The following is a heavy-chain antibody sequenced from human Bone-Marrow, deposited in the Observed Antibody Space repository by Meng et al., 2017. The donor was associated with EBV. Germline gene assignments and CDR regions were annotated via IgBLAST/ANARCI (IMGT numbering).Heavy chain of an antibody. CDR2: LIPMTGVA. D-gene: IGHD3-10*01. CDR3: ASESGRGFTPDY. Sequence: HVELVQSGAEGKKPGSSVMVSCKTSGGTFRSDAISWVRQAPGQGLVWMGGLIPMTGVAHYAQKFQDRVSIIADESTSTHYLELSSLRSEDTAIYFCASESGRGFTPDYWGQGTLVTVSS. CDR1: GGTFRSDA. V-gene: IGHV1-69*01. J-gene: IGHJ4*02.